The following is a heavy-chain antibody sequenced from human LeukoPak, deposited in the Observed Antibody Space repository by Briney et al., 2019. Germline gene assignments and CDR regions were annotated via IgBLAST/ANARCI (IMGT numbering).Heavy chain of an antibody. CDR1: GYTFTDYY. CDR3: ARDQGDY. J-gene: IGHJ4*02. CDR2: INPNNGGP. Sequence: ASVKVSCKASGYTFTDYYLHWVRQAPGQGLEWMGWINPNNGGPSYAHKFQGRATMTRDTSINTVYMELSSLRSDDTAIYYCARDQGDYWGQGTLVTVSS. V-gene: IGHV1-2*07.